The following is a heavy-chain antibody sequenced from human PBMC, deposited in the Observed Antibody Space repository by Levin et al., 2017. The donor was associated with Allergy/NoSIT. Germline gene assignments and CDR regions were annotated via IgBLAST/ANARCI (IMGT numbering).Heavy chain of an antibody. CDR3: AKGSAASRPYYFDY. CDR2: LSGSGGYT. Sequence: GSLRLSCAASGFTFSTYVMSWVRQAPGKGLEWVSALSGSGGYTYYADSVKGRFTISRDNSKNTLYLEMTSLRAEDTAVYYCAKGSAASRPYYFDYWGQGTLVTVSS. D-gene: IGHD2-15*01. V-gene: IGHV3-23*01. CDR1: GFTFSTYV. J-gene: IGHJ4*02.